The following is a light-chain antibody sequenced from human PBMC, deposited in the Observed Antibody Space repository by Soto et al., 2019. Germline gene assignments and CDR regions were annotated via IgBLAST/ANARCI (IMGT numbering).Light chain of an antibody. V-gene: IGKV1-39*01. CDR3: QQLNSYTRT. CDR1: QSISSY. CDR2: AAS. J-gene: IGKJ1*01. Sequence: DIQMTQSPSSLSASVGARVTITCRASQSISSYLNWYQKKPGKAPKILIYAASTLQSGVPSRFSGSGSGTDFNLTISRLQTEDFATYYCQQLNSYTRTFGQGTKWDIK.